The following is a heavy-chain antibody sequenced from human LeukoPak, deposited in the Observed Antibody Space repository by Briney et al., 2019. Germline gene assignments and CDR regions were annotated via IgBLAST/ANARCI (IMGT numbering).Heavy chain of an antibody. D-gene: IGHD1-26*01. CDR1: GYTFTSYD. Sequence: GASVKVSCKASGYTFTSYDINWVRQATGQGLEWMGWMNPNSGNTGYAQKFQGRVTMARNTSISTAYMELSGLRSEDTAVYYCARVPGNSGNLGDLGYWGQGTLVTVSS. CDR3: ARVPGNSGNLGDLGY. CDR2: MNPNSGNT. V-gene: IGHV1-8*01. J-gene: IGHJ4*02.